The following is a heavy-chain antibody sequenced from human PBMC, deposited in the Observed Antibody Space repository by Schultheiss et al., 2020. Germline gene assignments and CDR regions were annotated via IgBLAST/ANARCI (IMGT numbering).Heavy chain of an antibody. CDR2: ISYDGSNK. D-gene: IGHD3-3*01. CDR3: ASAYDFWSGYSPIFDY. V-gene: IGHV3-30*03. Sequence: GGSLRLSCAASGFTFSSYGMHWVRQAPGKGLEWVAVISYDGSNKYYADSVKGRFTISRDNSKNTLYLQMNSLRAEDTAVYYCASAYDFWSGYSPIFDYWGQGTLVTVSS. J-gene: IGHJ4*02. CDR1: GFTFSSYG.